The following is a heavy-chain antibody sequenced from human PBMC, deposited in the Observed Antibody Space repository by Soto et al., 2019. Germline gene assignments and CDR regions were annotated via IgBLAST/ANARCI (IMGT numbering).Heavy chain of an antibody. Sequence: QVQLQESGPGLVKPSQTLSLTCSVSGDYIHVGGYYWTWIRQRPGKGLEWMGYIYYTGKTYYNPSLESRLTMSVDRSKNQFSLRLTSVTLADTAVYFCGRDLTSNANCIDPWGQGTLVTVSS. J-gene: IGHJ5*02. CDR3: GRDLTSNANCIDP. V-gene: IGHV4-30-4*01. CDR2: IYYTGKT. CDR1: GDYIHVGGYY. D-gene: IGHD2-2*01.